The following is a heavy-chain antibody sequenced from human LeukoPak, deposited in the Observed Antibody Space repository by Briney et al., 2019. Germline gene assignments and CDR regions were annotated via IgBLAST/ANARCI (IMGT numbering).Heavy chain of an antibody. J-gene: IGHJ4*02. V-gene: IGHV1-2*02. D-gene: IGHD3-9*01. CDR1: GYTFTGYY. CDR3: ARDPAVRYFDWLPSHSFDY. CDR2: VNPNSGDT. Sequence: ASVKVSCKASGYTFTGYYVHWVRQAPGQGLEWMGWVNPNSGDTKSGQKFQGRVTMTRDTSISTAYMELSRLRSDDTAVYYCARDPAVRYFDWLPSHSFDYWGQGTLVTVSS.